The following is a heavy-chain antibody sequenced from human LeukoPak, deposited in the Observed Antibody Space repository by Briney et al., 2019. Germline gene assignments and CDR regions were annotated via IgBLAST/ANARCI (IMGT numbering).Heavy chain of an antibody. Sequence: GGSLRLSCAASGFTFSSYSMNWVRQAPGKGLEWVSSISSSSSYIYYADSVKGRFTISRDNAKNSLYLQMNSLRAEDTAVYYCARDGRYSSSSGWFNPWGQGTLVTVSS. CDR3: ARDGRYSSSSGWFNP. D-gene: IGHD6-6*01. V-gene: IGHV3-21*01. CDR2: ISSSSSYI. J-gene: IGHJ5*02. CDR1: GFTFSSYS.